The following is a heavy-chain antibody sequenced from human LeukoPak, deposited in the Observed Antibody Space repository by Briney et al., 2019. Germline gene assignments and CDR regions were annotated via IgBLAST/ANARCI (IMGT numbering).Heavy chain of an antibody. CDR1: GYTFTSYA. Sequence: ASVKVSCKASGYTFTSYAMHWVRQAPGQRLEWMGWINAGNGNTKYSQEFQGRVTMTRDTSTSTVYMELSSLRSEDTAVYYCASIGRGYSYGLDYWGQGTLVTVSS. J-gene: IGHJ4*02. V-gene: IGHV1-3*03. D-gene: IGHD5-18*01. CDR3: ASIGRGYSYGLDY. CDR2: INAGNGNT.